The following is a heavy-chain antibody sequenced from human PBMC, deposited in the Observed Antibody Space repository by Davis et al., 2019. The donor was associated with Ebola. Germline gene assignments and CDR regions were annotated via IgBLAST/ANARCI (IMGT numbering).Heavy chain of an antibody. D-gene: IGHD3-10*01. CDR2: IGSSSSII. CDR1: GFTFSGYS. Sequence: GESLKISCAASGFTFSGYSMNWVRQAPGKGLEWVAYIGSSSSIIYYADSVKGRFTISRDNAKNSLYLQMNSLGDEDTAVYYCVREWFGETDWGQGTLVTVSS. J-gene: IGHJ4*02. CDR3: VREWFGETD. V-gene: IGHV3-48*02.